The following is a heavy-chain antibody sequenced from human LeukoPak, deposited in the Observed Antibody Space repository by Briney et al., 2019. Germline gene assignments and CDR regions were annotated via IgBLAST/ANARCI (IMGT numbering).Heavy chain of an antibody. CDR3: ARGHIVGATYYYYYMDV. J-gene: IGHJ6*03. CDR1: GGTFSSYA. CDR2: IIPIFGTA. D-gene: IGHD1-26*01. Sequence: SVKVSCKASGGTFSSYAISWVRQAPGQGLEWMGGIIPIFGTANYAQKFQGRVTITTDESTSTAYMELSSLRSEDTAVYYCARGHIVGATYYYYYMDVWGQRDHGHRLL. V-gene: IGHV1-69*05.